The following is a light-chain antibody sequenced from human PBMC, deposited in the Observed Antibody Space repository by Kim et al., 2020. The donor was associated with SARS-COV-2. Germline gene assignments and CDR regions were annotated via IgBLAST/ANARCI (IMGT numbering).Light chain of an antibody. J-gene: IGLJ3*02. CDR3: CSSAGGYTWV. CDR2: DVF. CDR1: SSDVGNYNH. Sequence: QSALTQPRSVSGSPGQSVTISCTGTSSDVGNYNHVSWYQQHPGKAPKLMVYDVFKRPSGVPERFSGSKSGNTASLTISGLQTEDEADYYCCSSAGGYTWVFGGGTQLTVL. V-gene: IGLV2-11*01.